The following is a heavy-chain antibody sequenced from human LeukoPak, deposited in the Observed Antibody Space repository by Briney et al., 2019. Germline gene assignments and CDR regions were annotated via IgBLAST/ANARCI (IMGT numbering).Heavy chain of an antibody. CDR3: ARVSITGIFTILWFDP. D-gene: IGHD1-20*01. CDR1: GDSISSNGAA. V-gene: IGHV6-1*01. CDR2: TYYTSEWYN. J-gene: IGHJ5*02. Sequence: SQTLSLTCAISGDSISSNGAAWNWIRQSPSRGLEWLGRTYYTSEWYNDYAESVRSRITINPDTSRNQFSLQLNSVTPEDTAVYYCARVSITGIFTILWFDPWGQGTLVTVSS.